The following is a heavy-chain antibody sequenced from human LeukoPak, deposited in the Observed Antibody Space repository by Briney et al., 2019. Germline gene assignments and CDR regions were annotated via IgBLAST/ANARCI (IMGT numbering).Heavy chain of an antibody. D-gene: IGHD2-8*01. V-gene: IGHV4-4*02. CDR2: GSDSGGT. Sequence: SETLSLTCAVSGGSISSSNWWSWIRQPPGMGLEWIGEGSDSGGTKFNPSLKSRVTISADTSKNQFSLKLSSVTAADTAVYYCAKNGQSGFSFDPWGQGTLVTVSS. J-gene: IGHJ5*02. CDR3: AKNGQSGFSFDP. CDR1: GGSISSSNW.